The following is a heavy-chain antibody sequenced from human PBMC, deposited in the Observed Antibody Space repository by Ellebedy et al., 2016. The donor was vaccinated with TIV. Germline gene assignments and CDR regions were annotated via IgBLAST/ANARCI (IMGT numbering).Heavy chain of an antibody. Sequence: AASVKVSCKASGYIFTSYDIHWVRQATGQGPEWMGWMNPKSGNAGYAQRLQDRVTMTTNTSINAAYMNLSSLRSEDTAVYYCTRGGTTGFDPWGQGTLVIVSS. D-gene: IGHD1-14*01. V-gene: IGHV1-8*01. CDR2: MNPKSGNA. CDR3: TRGGTTGFDP. CDR1: GYIFTSYD. J-gene: IGHJ5*02.